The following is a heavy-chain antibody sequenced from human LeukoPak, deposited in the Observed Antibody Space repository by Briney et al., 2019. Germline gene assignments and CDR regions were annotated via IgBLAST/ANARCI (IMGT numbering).Heavy chain of an antibody. Sequence: GGSLRLSCAAPGFTFSSYAMSWVRQAPGKGLGWVSAISGSGGSTYYADSVKGRFTISRDNSKNTLYLQMSSLRAEDTAVYYCAKSRGSSWYEFDYWGQGTLVTVSS. CDR3: AKSRGSSWYEFDY. CDR2: ISGSGGST. J-gene: IGHJ4*02. V-gene: IGHV3-23*01. CDR1: GFTFSSYA. D-gene: IGHD6-13*01.